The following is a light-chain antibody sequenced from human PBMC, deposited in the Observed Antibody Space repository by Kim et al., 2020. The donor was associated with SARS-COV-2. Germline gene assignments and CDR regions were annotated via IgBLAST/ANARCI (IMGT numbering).Light chain of an antibody. CDR2: KAS. V-gene: IGKV1-5*03. CDR3: QQFKTYTYT. J-gene: IGKJ2*01. CDR1: QSIINW. Sequence: DIQMTQSPSTLSASVGDRVTITCRASQSIINWLAWYQQKPGKAPKLLIYKASILESGVPSRFSGSGSGTEFTLTISRLQPDDFATYYCQQFKTYTYTFGQGTKLEIK.